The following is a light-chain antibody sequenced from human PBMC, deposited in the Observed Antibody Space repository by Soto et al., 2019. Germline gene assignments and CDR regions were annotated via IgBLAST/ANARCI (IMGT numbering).Light chain of an antibody. CDR1: QSVSSD. CDR3: QQYNNWPRT. CDR2: DAS. V-gene: IGKV3-15*01. J-gene: IGKJ1*01. Sequence: EIVMTQSPATLSVSPGERATLSCRASQSVSSDLAWYHQKPGQAPRLLIYDASTRETGIPARVSGRGAWTEFTLTINSLQSADFEVDDCQQYNNWPRTFGPGTKVDIK.